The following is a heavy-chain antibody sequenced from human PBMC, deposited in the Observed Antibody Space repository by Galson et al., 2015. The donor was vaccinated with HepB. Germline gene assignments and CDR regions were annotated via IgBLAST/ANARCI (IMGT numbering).Heavy chain of an antibody. J-gene: IGHJ5*02. CDR1: GFTFSDYY. V-gene: IGHV3-11*01. CDR3: AGKPAAILSNWFDP. D-gene: IGHD2-2*01. CDR2: ISSSGSTI. Sequence: SLRLSCAASGFTFSDYYMSWIRQAPGKGLEWVSYISSSGSTIYYADSVKGRFTISRDNAKNSLYLQMNSLRAEDTAVYYCAGKPAAILSNWFDPWGQGTLVTVSS.